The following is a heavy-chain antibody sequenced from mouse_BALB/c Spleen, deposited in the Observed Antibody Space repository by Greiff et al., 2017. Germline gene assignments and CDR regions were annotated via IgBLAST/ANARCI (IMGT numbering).Heavy chain of an antibody. CDR3: ARPDGSYVEYAMDY. CDR1: GFTFSSYA. J-gene: IGHJ4*01. CDR2: ISSGGST. D-gene: IGHD1-1*02. V-gene: IGHV5-6-5*01. Sequence: EVKLMESGGGLVKPGGSLKLSCAASGFTFSSYAMSWVRQTPEKRLEWVASISSGGSTYYPDSVKGRFTISRDNARNILYLQMSSLRSEDTAMYYCARPDGSYVEYAMDYWGQGTSVTVSS.